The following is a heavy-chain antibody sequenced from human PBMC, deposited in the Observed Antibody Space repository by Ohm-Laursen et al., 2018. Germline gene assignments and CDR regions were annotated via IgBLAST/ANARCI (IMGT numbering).Heavy chain of an antibody. CDR3: ASRRDGYNGLPNDAFDI. J-gene: IGHJ3*02. D-gene: IGHD5-24*01. V-gene: IGHV3-30*03. CDR2: ISYGGSNK. CDR1: RFTFSSYG. Sequence: SLRLSCTASRFTFSSYGMHWVRQAPGKGLEWVAVISYGGSNKYYADSVKGRFTISRDNSKNTLYLQMNSLRAEDTAVYYCASRRDGYNGLPNDAFDIWGQGTMVTVSS.